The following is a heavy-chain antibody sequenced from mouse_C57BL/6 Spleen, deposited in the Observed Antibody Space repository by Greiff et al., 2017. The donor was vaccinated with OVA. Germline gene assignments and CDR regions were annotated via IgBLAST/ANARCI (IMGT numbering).Heavy chain of an antibody. CDR1: GFTFSSYG. V-gene: IGHV5-6*01. D-gene: IGHD1-1*01. Sequence: EVKLMESGGDLVKPGGSLKLSCAASGFTFSSYGMSWVRQTPDKRLEWVATISSGGSYTYYPDSVKGRFTISRDNAKNTLYLQMSSLKSEDTAMYYCARLGYYGSSYAMDYWGQGTSVTVSS. CDR2: ISSGGSYT. CDR3: ARLGYYGSSYAMDY. J-gene: IGHJ4*01.